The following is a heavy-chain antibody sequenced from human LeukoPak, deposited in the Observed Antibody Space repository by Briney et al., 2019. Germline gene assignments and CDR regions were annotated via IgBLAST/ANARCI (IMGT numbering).Heavy chain of an antibody. CDR3: ARVMEPGIAAAGFDY. Sequence: GGSLRLSCAASGFTFISYWMHWVRQAPGKGLVWVSHINSDGSSTSCADSVKGRFTISRDNAKNTLYLQMNSLRAEDTAVYYCARVMEPGIAAAGFDYWGQGTLVTVSS. J-gene: IGHJ4*02. CDR2: INSDGSST. V-gene: IGHV3-74*01. CDR1: GFTFISYW. D-gene: IGHD6-13*01.